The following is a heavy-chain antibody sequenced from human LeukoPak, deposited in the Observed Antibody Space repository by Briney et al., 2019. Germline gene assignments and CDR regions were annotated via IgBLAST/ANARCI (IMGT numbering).Heavy chain of an antibody. J-gene: IGHJ6*02. D-gene: IGHD2-2*01. CDR1: GGTFSSYA. Sequence: SVKVSCKASGGTFSSYAISWVRQAPGQGLEWMGGIIPIFGTANYAQKFQGRVTITADESTSTAYMELSSLRSEDTAVYYCARDRVVPAAMLGYYYYYGMDVWGQGTTVTVSS. V-gene: IGHV1-69*13. CDR2: IIPIFGTA. CDR3: ARDRVVPAAMLGYYYYYGMDV.